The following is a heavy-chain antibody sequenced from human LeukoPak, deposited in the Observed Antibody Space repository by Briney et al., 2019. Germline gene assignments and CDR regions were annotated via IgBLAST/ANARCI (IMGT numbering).Heavy chain of an antibody. V-gene: IGHV4-39*07. D-gene: IGHD3-10*01. CDR1: GGSISSSSYY. Sequence: SETLSLTCTVSGGSISSSSYYWGWIRQPPGKGLEWIGSIYYSGSTYYNPSLKSRVTISVDTSKNQFSLKLSSVTAADTAVYYCARDLARGASGYYMDVWGKGTTVTVSS. J-gene: IGHJ6*03. CDR2: IYYSGST. CDR3: ARDLARGASGYYMDV.